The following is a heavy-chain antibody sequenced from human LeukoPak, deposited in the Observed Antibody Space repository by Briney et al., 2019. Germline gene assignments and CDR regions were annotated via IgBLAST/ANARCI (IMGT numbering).Heavy chain of an antibody. J-gene: IGHJ4*02. CDR2: INHSGST. Sequence: SETLSLTCAVYGGSFSGYYWSWIRQPPGKGLEWIGEINHSGSTNYNPSLKSRVTISVDTSKNQFSLELSSVTAADTAVYYCARGQQWLVRGYFDYWGQGTLVTVSS. D-gene: IGHD6-19*01. CDR1: GGSFSGYY. V-gene: IGHV4-34*01. CDR3: ARGQQWLVRGYFDY.